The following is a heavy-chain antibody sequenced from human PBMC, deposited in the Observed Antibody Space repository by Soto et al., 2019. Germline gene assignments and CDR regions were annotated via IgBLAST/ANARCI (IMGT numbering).Heavy chain of an antibody. J-gene: IGHJ6*02. Sequence: PSETLSLTCAVYGGSFSGYYWSWIRRPPGKGLEWIGEINHSGSTNYNPSLKSRVTISVDTSKNQFSLKLSSVTAADTAVYYCARGGVYGSGSYSSGYYYYGMDVWGQGTTVTVSS. CDR2: INHSGST. D-gene: IGHD3-10*01. CDR1: GGSFSGYY. CDR3: ARGGVYGSGSYSSGYYYYGMDV. V-gene: IGHV4-34*01.